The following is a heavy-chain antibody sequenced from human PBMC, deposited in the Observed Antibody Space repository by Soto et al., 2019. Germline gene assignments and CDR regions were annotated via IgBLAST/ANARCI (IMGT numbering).Heavy chain of an antibody. J-gene: IGHJ4*02. D-gene: IGHD2-8*01. CDR2: TNPSGGRP. Sequence: QVQLVQSGAGVREPGASVKVSCTTSGYTFTDHYLHWVRQAPGQGLEWMGITNPSGGRPTYAQKFQGRVTMTSDTSTRTVYMELSSLTSEDTAVYYCARDCSNGWRAFDYWGQGTLVTVSS. V-gene: IGHV1-46*01. CDR1: GYTFTDHY. CDR3: ARDCSNGWRAFDY.